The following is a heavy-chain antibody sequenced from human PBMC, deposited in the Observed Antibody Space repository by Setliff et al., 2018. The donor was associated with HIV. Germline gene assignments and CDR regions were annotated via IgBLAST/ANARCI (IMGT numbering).Heavy chain of an antibody. D-gene: IGHD3-22*01. CDR3: ARDGHYDNSGAGTYGLDV. Sequence: ASVKVSCKASGYTFTTYAMHWVRLAPGQRLEWMGWINAGNGNTKYSQRFQGRVIITRDTSASTAYMELSSLRSEDTAVYYCARDGHYDNSGAGTYGLDVWGQGTTVTVS. J-gene: IGHJ6*02. CDR1: GYTFTTYA. CDR2: INAGNGNT. V-gene: IGHV1-3*01.